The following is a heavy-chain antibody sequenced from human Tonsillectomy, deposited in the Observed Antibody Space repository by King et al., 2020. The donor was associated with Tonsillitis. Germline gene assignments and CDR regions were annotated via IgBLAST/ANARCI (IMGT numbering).Heavy chain of an antibody. J-gene: IGHJ5*01. CDR3: ARHGLMGYDLWSGYLHTWFDS. Sequence: QLQESGPGLVKPSETLSLTCTVSGGAISSSSYYWGWIRQPPGKGLEWIASVYHSGSTYYNPPLKSRVTISVDMSKNQFSLKLTSVTAADTAVYYCARHGLMGYDLWSGYLHTWFDSWGQGALVTVSS. D-gene: IGHD3-3*01. CDR2: VYHSGST. V-gene: IGHV4-39*01. CDR1: GGAISSSSYY.